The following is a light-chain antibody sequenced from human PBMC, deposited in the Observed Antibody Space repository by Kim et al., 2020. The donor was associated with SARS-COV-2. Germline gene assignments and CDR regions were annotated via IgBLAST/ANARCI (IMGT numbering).Light chain of an antibody. CDR3: QQYGSSPWT. CDR2: GAS. Sequence: SLPPRERVTPSCRASQTVYSSFLAWYQHKPGQAPRLLIFGASSRATGIPDRFSGSGSGTDFTLTISSPEPEDFAVYYCQQYGSSPWTFGQGTKVDIK. CDR1: QTVYSSF. V-gene: IGKV3-20*01. J-gene: IGKJ1*01.